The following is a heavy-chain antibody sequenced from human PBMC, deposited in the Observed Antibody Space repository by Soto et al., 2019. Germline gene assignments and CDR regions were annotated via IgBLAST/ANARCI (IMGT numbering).Heavy chain of an antibody. V-gene: IGHV6-1*01. CDR1: GDSVSSNRAA. CDR2: TYYRSKWYN. J-gene: IGHJ5*02. Sequence: SQTLSLTCAISGDSVSSNRAAWNWIRQSPSRGIEWLGRTYYRSKWYNDYAVSVKSRITINPETTKNQCSLQLKPVTPEDTDVYYFSRLQSPGRPSGSLNWFDPWGQGTLVTVSS. D-gene: IGHD2-15*01. CDR3: SRLQSPGRPSGSLNWFDP.